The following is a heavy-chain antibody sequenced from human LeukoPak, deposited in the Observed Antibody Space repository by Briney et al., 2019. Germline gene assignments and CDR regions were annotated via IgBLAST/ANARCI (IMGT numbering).Heavy chain of an antibody. CDR2: ISSSSSYI. CDR1: GFTFSSHS. D-gene: IGHD3-10*01. CDR3: ARASPMVRGAYNY. V-gene: IGHV3-21*01. Sequence: GGSLRLSCAASGFTFSSHSMNWVRQAPGKGLEWVSSISSSSSYIYYADSVKGRFTISRDNAKNSLYLQMNSLRAEDTAVYYCARASPMVRGAYNYWGQGTLVTVSS. J-gene: IGHJ4*02.